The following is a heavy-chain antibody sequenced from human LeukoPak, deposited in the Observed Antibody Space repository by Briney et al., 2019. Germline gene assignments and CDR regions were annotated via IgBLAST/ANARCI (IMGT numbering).Heavy chain of an antibody. Sequence: SETLSLTCTVFGGSISSYYWSWIRQPPGKGLEWIGYIYYSGSTNYNPSLKSRVTISVDTSKNQFSLKLSSVTAADTAVYYCATLTTVVTPSYFDYWGQGTLVTVSS. CDR3: ATLTTVVTPSYFDY. D-gene: IGHD4-23*01. J-gene: IGHJ4*02. CDR2: IYYSGST. CDR1: GGSISSYY. V-gene: IGHV4-59*01.